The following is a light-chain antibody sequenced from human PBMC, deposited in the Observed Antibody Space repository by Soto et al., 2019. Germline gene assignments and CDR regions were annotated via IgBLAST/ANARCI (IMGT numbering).Light chain of an antibody. V-gene: IGKV1-12*01. J-gene: IGKJ4*01. Sequence: IKMTQSPSSVSAFVGARVTIPCRACQGIPSWLAWYQQKPGKAPKLLIYRASNLQSGVPSRFSGSGSGTDFTLTISGLQPADFATYYCQQTTTFPLTFGGGTKVEIK. CDR3: QQTTTFPLT. CDR1: QGIPSW. CDR2: RAS.